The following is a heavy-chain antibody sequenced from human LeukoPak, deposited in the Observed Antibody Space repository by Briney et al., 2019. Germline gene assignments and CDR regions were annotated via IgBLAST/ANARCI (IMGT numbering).Heavy chain of an antibody. V-gene: IGHV4-59*01. CDR2: IYYSGST. J-gene: IGHJ5*02. D-gene: IGHD6-13*01. CDR3: ARWVAAAGTTWFDP. Sequence: PSETLSLTCTVSGGSISSYYWSWIRQPPGKGLEWIGYIYYSGSTNYNPSLKSRVTISVDTSKNQFSLKLSPVTAADTAVYYCARWVAAAGTTWFDPWGQGTLVTVSS. CDR1: GGSISSYY.